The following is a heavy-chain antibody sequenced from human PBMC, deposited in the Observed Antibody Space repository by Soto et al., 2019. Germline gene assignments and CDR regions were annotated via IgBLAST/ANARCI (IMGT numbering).Heavy chain of an antibody. CDR3: ARQYNWNDGDWPNRFDP. CDR2: IYYSGST. Sequence: SETLSLTCTVSGGSISSSSYYWGWIRQPPGKGLEWIGSIYYSGSTNYNPSLKSRVTISVDTSKNQFSLKLSSVTAADTAVYYCARQYNWNDGDWPNRFDPWGQGTLVTVSS. D-gene: IGHD1-1*01. CDR1: GGSISSSSYY. V-gene: IGHV4-39*07. J-gene: IGHJ5*02.